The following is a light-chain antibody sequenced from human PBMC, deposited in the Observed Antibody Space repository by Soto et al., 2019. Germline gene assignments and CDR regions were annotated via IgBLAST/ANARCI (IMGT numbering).Light chain of an antibody. CDR3: SSYTTSNTRQIV. CDR1: SRDVGGYNY. Sequence: QSASVSGSPGQSITISCTGTSRDVGGYNYVSWYQQHPGKAPKFMIYDVSNRPSGVSNRFSGSKSGNTASLTISGLQAEDEADYYCSSYTTSNTRQIVFGTGTKVTVL. J-gene: IGLJ1*01. V-gene: IGLV2-14*01. CDR2: DVS.